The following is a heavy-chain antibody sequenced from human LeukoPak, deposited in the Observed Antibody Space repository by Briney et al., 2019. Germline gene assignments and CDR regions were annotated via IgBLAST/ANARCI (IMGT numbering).Heavy chain of an antibody. CDR3: AREEWWFDS. V-gene: IGHV3-21*06. D-gene: IGHD2-8*01. Sequence: TGGSLRLSCAASGFTFSSYSMNWVRQAPGKGLEWVSAISSGGGSTYDADSVKGRFTNSRDNAKNSLYLQMNSLRAEDTAVYYCAREEWWFDSWGQGTLVTVSS. J-gene: IGHJ5*01. CDR2: ISSGGGST. CDR1: GFTFSSYS.